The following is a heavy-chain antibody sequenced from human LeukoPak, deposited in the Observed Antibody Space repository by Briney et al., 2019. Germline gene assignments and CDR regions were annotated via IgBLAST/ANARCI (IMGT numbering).Heavy chain of an antibody. Sequence: REASVKVSCKASGYTFTGYYMHWVRQAPGQGLEWMGWINPNSGGTNYAQKFQGRVTMTRDTSISTAYMELSRLRSDGTAVYYCARGHVIVVVPAAIIGEYNWFDPWGQGTLVTVSS. J-gene: IGHJ5*02. CDR3: ARGHVIVVVPAAIIGEYNWFDP. V-gene: IGHV1-2*02. D-gene: IGHD2-2*01. CDR1: GYTFTGYY. CDR2: INPNSGGT.